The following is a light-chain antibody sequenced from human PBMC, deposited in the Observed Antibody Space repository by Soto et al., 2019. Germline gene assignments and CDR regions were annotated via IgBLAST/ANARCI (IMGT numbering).Light chain of an antibody. CDR1: QAINKY. V-gene: IGKV1-39*01. J-gene: IGKJ1*01. Sequence: DIQMTQSPSSLPASVGDSVTITCRASQAINKYLNWYQHKAGQAPKLLIYGVSSLHKGVTARFRGSGAGIVFTLTISSLQPEDFATYYCQQSYTTPGRFGRGTTVEVK. CDR3: QQSYTTPGR. CDR2: GVS.